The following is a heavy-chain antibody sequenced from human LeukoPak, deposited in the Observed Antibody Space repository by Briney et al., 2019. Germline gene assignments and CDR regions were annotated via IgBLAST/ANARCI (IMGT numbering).Heavy chain of an antibody. J-gene: IGHJ6*02. CDR1: GGPISSYY. D-gene: IGHD7-27*01. CDR3: ARAGPVETMDV. CDR2: IYYSGST. V-gene: IGHV4-59*01. Sequence: SETLSLTCTVSGGPISSYYWSWIRQPPGKGLEWIGYIYYSGSTNYNPSLKSRVTISVDTSKNQFSLKLSSVTAADTAVYYCARAGPVETMDVWGQGTTVTVSS.